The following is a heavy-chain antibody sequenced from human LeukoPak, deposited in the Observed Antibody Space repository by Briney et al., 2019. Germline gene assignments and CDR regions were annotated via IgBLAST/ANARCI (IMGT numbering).Heavy chain of an antibody. CDR3: ARAPDWGYCSSTSCYWGLDY. D-gene: IGHD2-2*01. V-gene: IGHV1-2*02. CDR1: GYTFTGYY. CDR2: INPNSGGT. Sequence: ASVKVSCKASGYTFTGYYMHWVRQAPGQGLGWMGWINPNSGGTNYAQKFQGRVTMTRDTSISTAYMELRSLRSDDTAVYYCARAPDWGYCSSTSCYWGLDYWGQGTLVTVSS. J-gene: IGHJ4*02.